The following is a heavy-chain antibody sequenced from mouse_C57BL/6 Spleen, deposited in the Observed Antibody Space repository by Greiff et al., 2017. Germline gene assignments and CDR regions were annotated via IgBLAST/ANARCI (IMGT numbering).Heavy chain of an antibody. CDR3: ARGGLISFDY. CDR1: GYTFTDYN. CDR2: INPNNGGN. J-gene: IGHJ2*01. D-gene: IGHD1-1*01. Sequence: VQLQQSGPELAKPGASVKIPCKASGYTFTDYNMDWVKQSHGKSLEWIGDINPNNGGNIYNQKFKGKATLTVDKSSSTAYMELRSLTSEDTAVYYCARGGLISFDYWGQGTTLTVSS. V-gene: IGHV1-18*01.